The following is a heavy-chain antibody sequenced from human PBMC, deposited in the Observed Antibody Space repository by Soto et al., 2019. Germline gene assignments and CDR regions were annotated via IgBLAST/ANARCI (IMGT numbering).Heavy chain of an antibody. V-gene: IGHV4-59*01. CDR2: VYNSGST. D-gene: IGHD2-21*01. CDR3: ARRAVVAVTGSLDNWLDP. CDR1: GGSITSYN. Sequence: ETLSLTCTVSGGSITSYNWNWLRQPPGKALEWIGYVYNSGSTNYNPSLKSRVTISVDTSKNQFSLKVNSVTAADTAVYYCARRAVVAVTGSLDNWLDPWGRESWSPSPQ. J-gene: IGHJ5*02.